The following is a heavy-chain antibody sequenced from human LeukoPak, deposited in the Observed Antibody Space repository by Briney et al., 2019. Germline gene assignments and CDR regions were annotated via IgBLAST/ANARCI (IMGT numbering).Heavy chain of an antibody. CDR1: GLNFDDSA. J-gene: IGHJ4*02. CDR3: AKESGNSDY. Sequence: GGSLRLSCVASGLNFDDSAMHWVRQAPGKGLEWVSLISADGGSTFSADSVKGRFSISRDNSKNSLYLQMNSLRSEDTGMYFCAKESGNSDYWGQGTPVAASS. V-gene: IGHV3-43*02. CDR2: ISADGGST.